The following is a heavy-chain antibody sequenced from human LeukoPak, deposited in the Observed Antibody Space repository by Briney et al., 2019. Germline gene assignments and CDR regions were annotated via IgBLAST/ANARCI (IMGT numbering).Heavy chain of an antibody. CDR3: LSNVDIVATIPKETDY. V-gene: IGHV3-30-3*01. D-gene: IGHD5-12*01. CDR2: ISYDGSNK. J-gene: IGHJ4*02. CDR1: GFTFSSYA. Sequence: GRSLRLSCAASGFTFSSYAMHWVRQAPGKGLEWVAVISYDGSNKYYADSVKGRFTISRDNSKNTLYLQMNSLRADDTAVYHCLSNVDIVATIPKETDYWGQGTLVTVSS.